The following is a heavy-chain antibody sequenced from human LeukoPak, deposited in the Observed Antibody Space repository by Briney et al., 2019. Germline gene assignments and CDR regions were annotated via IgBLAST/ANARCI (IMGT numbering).Heavy chain of an antibody. Sequence: PGGSLRLSCAASGFTFSSYSMNWVRQAPGKGLEWVSSISSSSSYIYYADSVKGRFTISRDNAKNSLYLQMNSLRAEDTAVYYCAREASRGLWFGELYPHYYYYMDVWGKGTTVTVSS. CDR1: GFTFSSYS. D-gene: IGHD3-10*01. CDR2: ISSSSSYI. CDR3: AREASRGLWFGELYPHYYYYMDV. V-gene: IGHV3-21*01. J-gene: IGHJ6*03.